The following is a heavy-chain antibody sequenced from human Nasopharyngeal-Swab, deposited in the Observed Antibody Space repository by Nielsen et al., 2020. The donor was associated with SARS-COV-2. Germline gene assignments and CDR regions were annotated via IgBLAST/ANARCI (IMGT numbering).Heavy chain of an antibody. CDR1: GYTFTSSD. J-gene: IGHJ4*02. CDR3: ARDGVGSGYSSDPPFDY. D-gene: IGHD5-18*01. V-gene: IGHV1-8*01. CDR2: MNPNSGNT. Sequence: ASVKVSCKASGYTFTSSDINWVRQATGQGLEWMGWMNPNSGNTGYAQKFKGRVTMTRNTSISTGYMELRSLRSDDTAVYYCARDGVGSGYSSDPPFDYWGQGTLVTVSS.